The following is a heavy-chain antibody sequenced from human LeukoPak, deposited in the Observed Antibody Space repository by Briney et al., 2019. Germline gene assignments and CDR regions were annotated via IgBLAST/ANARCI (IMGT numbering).Heavy chain of an antibody. J-gene: IGHJ5*02. V-gene: IGHV1-69*05. CDR3: ARGGTVLMDPAGA. CDR1: GGTFSGYA. D-gene: IGHD2-8*01. Sequence: ASVNVSCKASGGTFSGYAIIWVRQAPGQGPEWMGRIIPFFGTANYAQKFQGRVTITTAEATSTAYMELSSLRSEDTAVYYCARGGTVLMDPAGAWGQGTLVTVSS. CDR2: IIPFFGTA.